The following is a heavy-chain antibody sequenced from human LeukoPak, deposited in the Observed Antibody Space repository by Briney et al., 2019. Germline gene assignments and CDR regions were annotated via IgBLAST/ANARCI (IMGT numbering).Heavy chain of an antibody. CDR1: GYTFTSYG. CDR2: ISAYNGNT. V-gene: IGHV1-18*01. CDR3: ARGSALYYYGSGSYRYFDY. J-gene: IGHJ4*02. Sequence: ASVKVSCKASGYTFTSYGISWVRQAPGQGLEWMGWISAYNGNTNYAQKLQGRVTMTTDTSTSTAYMELRSLRSDDTAVYYCARGSALYYYGSGSYRYFDYWGQGTLVTVSS. D-gene: IGHD3-10*01.